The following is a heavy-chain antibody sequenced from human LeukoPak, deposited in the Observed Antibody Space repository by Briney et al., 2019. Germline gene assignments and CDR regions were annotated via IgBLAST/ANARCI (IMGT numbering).Heavy chain of an antibody. V-gene: IGHV5-51*01. D-gene: IGHD3-10*01. J-gene: IGHJ4*02. CDR3: ARNYGSGSYYRPPDY. CDR2: IYPGDSDT. Sequence: GESLKISCKGSGYSFTSYWIGWVRQMPGKGLEWVGIIYPGDSDTRYSPSFQGQVTVSADKSISTAYLQWSSLKASDTAMYYCARNYGSGSYYRPPDYWGQGTLVTVSS. CDR1: GYSFTSYW.